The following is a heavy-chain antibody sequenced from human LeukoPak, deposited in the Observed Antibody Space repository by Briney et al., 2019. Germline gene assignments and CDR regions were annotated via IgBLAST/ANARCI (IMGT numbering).Heavy chain of an antibody. J-gene: IGHJ3*02. CDR2: ISGSGGST. Sequence: PGGSLRLSCAASGFTFSSYGMSWVRQAPGKGLEWVSAISGSGGSTYYADSVKGRFTISRDNSKNTLYLQMNSLRAEDTAVYYCAKSMVVTMVVVVSAFDIWGQGTMVTVSS. CDR3: AKSMVVTMVVVVSAFDI. D-gene: IGHD3-22*01. V-gene: IGHV3-23*01. CDR1: GFTFSSYG.